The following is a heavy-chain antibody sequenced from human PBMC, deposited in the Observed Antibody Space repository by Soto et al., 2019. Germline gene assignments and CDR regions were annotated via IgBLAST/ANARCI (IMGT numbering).Heavy chain of an antibody. J-gene: IGHJ4*02. CDR3: ARDFGMCIAVACGGFDY. CDR2: IKHDGSEK. D-gene: IGHD6-19*01. V-gene: IGHV3-7*03. Sequence: GGSLRLSCATSGFSFSSYWMSWVRQAPGKGLEWVATIKHDGSEKYYVDSVKGRFTISRDNAKNSLYLQMNSLRAEDTAMYYCARDFGMCIAVACGGFDYWGQGTLVTVSS. CDR1: GFSFSSYW.